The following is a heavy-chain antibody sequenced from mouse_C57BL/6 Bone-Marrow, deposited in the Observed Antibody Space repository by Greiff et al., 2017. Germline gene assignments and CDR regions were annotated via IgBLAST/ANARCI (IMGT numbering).Heavy chain of an antibody. CDR2: ISDGGSYT. J-gene: IGHJ2*01. CDR1: GFTFSSYA. Sequence: EVKLVESGGGLVKPGGSLKLSCAASGFTFSSYAMSWVRQTPEKRLEWVATISDGGSYTYYPDNVKGRFTSSRDNAKNNLYLQMSHLKSEDTAMYYCARVRFDYWGQGTTLTVSS. CDR3: ARVRFDY. V-gene: IGHV5-4*03.